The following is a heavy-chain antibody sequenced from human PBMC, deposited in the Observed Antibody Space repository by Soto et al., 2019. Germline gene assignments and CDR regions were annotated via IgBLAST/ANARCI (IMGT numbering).Heavy chain of an antibody. CDR1: GFTFSSYW. V-gene: IGHV3-7*01. CDR2: IKQDGSET. D-gene: IGHD2-2*02. J-gene: IGHJ4*01. Sequence: PVGSLRLSGAASGFTFSSYWMSWVRQAPGKGLEWVVNIKQDGSETYYMDSVRGRFTASRDNAKNSVYLQMNSLRAEDTAVYFCARVAYTYGWIYDYWGQGSLVTVSS. CDR3: ARVAYTYGWIYDY.